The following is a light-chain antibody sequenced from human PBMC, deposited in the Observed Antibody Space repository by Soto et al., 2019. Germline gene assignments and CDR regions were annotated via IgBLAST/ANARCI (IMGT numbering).Light chain of an antibody. CDR1: SSNIGSNA. CDR3: AAWNDRPYLWV. J-gene: IGLJ3*02. V-gene: IGLV1-44*01. CDR2: RNN. Sequence: QSVLTQPPSASGTPGQRVSISCSGSSSNIGSNAVHWYQQFPGTAPRLLIYRNNQRPSGVPDRFSGSKSGTSASLVISGLQPEDEADYYCAAWNDRPYLWVFGGGTQRTVL.